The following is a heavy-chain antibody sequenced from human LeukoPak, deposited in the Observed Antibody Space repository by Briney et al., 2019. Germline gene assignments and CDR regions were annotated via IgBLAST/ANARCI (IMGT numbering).Heavy chain of an antibody. CDR3: ARDVVVVAATWFDP. J-gene: IGHJ5*02. CDR2: IIPIFGTA. D-gene: IGHD2-15*01. CDR1: GGTFSSYA. Sequence: GASVKVSCKASGGTFSSYAIGWVRQAPGQGLEWMGRIIPIFGTANYAQKFQGRVTITTDESTSTAYMELSSLRSEDTAVYYCARDVVVVAATWFDPWGQGTLVTVSS. V-gene: IGHV1-69*05.